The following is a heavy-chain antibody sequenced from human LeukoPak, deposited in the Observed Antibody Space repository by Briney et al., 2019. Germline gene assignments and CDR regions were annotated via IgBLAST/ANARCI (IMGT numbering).Heavy chain of an antibody. V-gene: IGHV1-2*02. Sequence: ASVKVSCKASGYTFTGYYMHWVRQAPGQGLEWMGWINPNSGGTNYAQKFQGRVTMTRDTSISTAYMELRSLRSDDTAVYYCARETTVTNNWFDPWGQGTLVTVSS. D-gene: IGHD4-17*01. CDR1: GYTFTGYY. CDR3: ARETTVTNNWFDP. CDR2: INPNSGGT. J-gene: IGHJ5*02.